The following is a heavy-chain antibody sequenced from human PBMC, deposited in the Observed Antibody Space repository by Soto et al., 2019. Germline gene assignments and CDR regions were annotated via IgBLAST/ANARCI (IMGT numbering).Heavy chain of an antibody. Sequence: GGSLRLSCAVSGFTFSDYYMSWIRQAPGKGLEWVSYISSSSSYTNYADSVKGRFTISRDNAKNSLYLQMNSLRAEDTAVYYCARDRIHYDFWSEAYYYYGMDVWGQGTTVTVSS. CDR1: GFTFSDYY. CDR3: ARDRIHYDFWSEAYYYYGMDV. V-gene: IGHV3-11*06. D-gene: IGHD3-3*01. CDR2: ISSSSSYT. J-gene: IGHJ6*02.